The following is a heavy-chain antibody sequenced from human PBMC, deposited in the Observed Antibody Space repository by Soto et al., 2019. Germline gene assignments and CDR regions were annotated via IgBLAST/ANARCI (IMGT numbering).Heavy chain of an antibody. CDR2: ISGSGGGT. CDR1: GCTFSSYA. Sequence: EVQVLESGGGLVQPGGSLRLSCAASGCTFSSYAMSWVRQAPGKGLEWVSSISGSGGGTYYADSVKGRFTFSRDNSKNTLYLQMNSLRAEDTAVYYCAKFGMATTKRSPPYYIDYWGQGALVTVSS. D-gene: IGHD1-1*01. CDR3: AKFGMATTKRSPPYYIDY. V-gene: IGHV3-23*01. J-gene: IGHJ4*02.